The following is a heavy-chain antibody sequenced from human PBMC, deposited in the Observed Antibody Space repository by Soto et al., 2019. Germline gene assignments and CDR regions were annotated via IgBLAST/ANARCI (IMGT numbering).Heavy chain of an antibody. CDR3: ARDFGGYSNY. CDR1: GFTFSSYA. V-gene: IGHV3-30-3*01. Sequence: QVQLVESGGGVVQPGRSLRLSCAASGFTFSSYAMHWVRQAPGKGLEWVAVISYDGSNKYYADSVKGRFTISRDNSKNTLYLQMNSLRAEDTAVYYCARDFGGYSNYCGQGTLVTVSS. J-gene: IGHJ4*02. CDR2: ISYDGSNK. D-gene: IGHD5-18*01.